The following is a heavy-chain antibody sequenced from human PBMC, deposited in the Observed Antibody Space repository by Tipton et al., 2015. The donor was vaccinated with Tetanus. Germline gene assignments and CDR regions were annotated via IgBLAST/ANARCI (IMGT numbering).Heavy chain of an antibody. V-gene: IGHV3-11*01. Sequence: SLRLSCAASGFTFSDYYMSWIRQAPGKGLEWVSYISSSGSTIYYADSVKGRFTISRDNSKNTLYLQMNSLRAEDTAVYYCAKALEGVVVAAYYYYYGMDVWGQGTTVTVSS. J-gene: IGHJ6*02. CDR3: AKALEGVVVAAYYYYYGMDV. CDR1: GFTFSDYY. D-gene: IGHD2-15*01. CDR2: ISSSGSTI.